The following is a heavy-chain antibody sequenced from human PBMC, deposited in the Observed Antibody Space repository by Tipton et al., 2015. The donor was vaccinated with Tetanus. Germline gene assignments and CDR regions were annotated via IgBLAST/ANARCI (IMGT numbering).Heavy chain of an antibody. Sequence: QLVQSGGGLVKPGGSLRLSCAASGFTFSSYSMNWVRQAPGKGLEWVSSISSSSSYIYYADSVKGRFTISRDNAKNTLSLQMNSLRAEDTAVYYCARLSANSYGYPQFDYWGQGTLVTVSS. CDR1: GFTFSSYS. CDR2: ISSSSSYI. CDR3: ARLSANSYGYPQFDY. J-gene: IGHJ4*02. V-gene: IGHV3-21*01. D-gene: IGHD5-18*01.